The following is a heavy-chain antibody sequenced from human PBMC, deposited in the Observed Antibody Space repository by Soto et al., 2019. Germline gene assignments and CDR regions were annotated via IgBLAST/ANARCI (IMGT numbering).Heavy chain of an antibody. Sequence: QVQLQESGPGLVKPSETLSLTCTVSGGSISSYYWSWIRQPPGKGLEWLGYIYYSGSTNYNPSLKSRVTISVDTSKNQFSLKLSSVTAADTAVYYCARVKMTEALNDYYYYGMDVWGQGTTVTVSS. V-gene: IGHV4-59*01. CDR1: GGSISSYY. CDR3: ARVKMTEALNDYYYYGMDV. J-gene: IGHJ6*02. CDR2: IYYSGST.